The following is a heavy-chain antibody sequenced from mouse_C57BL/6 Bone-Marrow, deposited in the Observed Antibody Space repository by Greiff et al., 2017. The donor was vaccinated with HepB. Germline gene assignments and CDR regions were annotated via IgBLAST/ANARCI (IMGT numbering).Heavy chain of an antibody. V-gene: IGHV5-6*01. CDR3: ARSSMDY. CDR2: ISSGGSYT. J-gene: IGHJ4*01. Sequence: EVQGVESGGDLVKPGGSLKLSCAASGFTFSSYGMSWVRQTPDKRLEWVATISSGGSYTYYPASVKGRFTISRDNAKNTLYLQMSSLKSEDTAMYYCARSSMDYWGQGTSVTVSS. CDR1: GFTFSSYG.